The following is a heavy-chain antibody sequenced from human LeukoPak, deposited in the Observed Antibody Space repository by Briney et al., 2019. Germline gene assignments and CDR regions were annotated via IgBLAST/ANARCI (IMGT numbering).Heavy chain of an antibody. D-gene: IGHD6-19*01. CDR3: ARGGSSGWYGFHFDY. V-gene: IGHV4-39*07. CDR1: GGSISSSSYY. Sequence: SETLSLTCTVSGGSISSSSYYWGWIRQPPGKGLEWIGSLYYSGSTYYNPSLRSRVTISVDTSKNQFSLKLSSVTAADTAVYYCARGGSSGWYGFHFDYWGQGTLVTVSS. CDR2: LYYSGST. J-gene: IGHJ4*02.